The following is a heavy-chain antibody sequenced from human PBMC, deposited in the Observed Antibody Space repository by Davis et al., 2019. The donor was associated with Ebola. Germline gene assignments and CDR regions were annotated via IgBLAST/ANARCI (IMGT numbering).Heavy chain of an antibody. CDR2: IKPGNSDT. J-gene: IGHJ4*02. V-gene: IGHV5-51*01. Sequence: GESLKISCAGSGYGFSDYWIAWVRQRPGKGLEWMGIIKPGNSDTRYNPSFQGQVTISADMSFSTAYLQWSSLEASDTAVYYCARTVSGSYYSALDYWGQGTLVTVSS. CDR1: GYGFSDYW. CDR3: ARTVSGSYYSALDY. D-gene: IGHD1-26*01.